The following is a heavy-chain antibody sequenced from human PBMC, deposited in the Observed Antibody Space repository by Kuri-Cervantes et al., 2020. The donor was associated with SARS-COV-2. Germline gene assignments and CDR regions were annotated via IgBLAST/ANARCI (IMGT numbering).Heavy chain of an antibody. J-gene: IGHJ6*02. D-gene: IGHD4-17*01. Sequence: ASVKVSCKASGYTFTSYGISWVRQAPGQGLEWMGWISAYSGNTNYAQKLQGRVTITRDTSASTAYMELSSLRSEDTAVYYCARDYGDPRNYGMDVWGQGTTVTVSS. V-gene: IGHV1-18*01. CDR1: GYTFTSYG. CDR2: ISAYSGNT. CDR3: ARDYGDPRNYGMDV.